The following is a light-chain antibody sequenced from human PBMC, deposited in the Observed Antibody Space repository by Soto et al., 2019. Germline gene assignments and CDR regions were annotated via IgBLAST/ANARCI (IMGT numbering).Light chain of an antibody. J-gene: IGLJ3*02. CDR1: SSDVGDYNY. CDR3: CSYAGSYTWV. Sequence: QSVLTQPRSVSGSPGQSVTISCTGTSSDVGDYNYVSWYQQHPGKAPKLMIYDVSERPSGVPDRFSGSKSGNTASLTISGLQAEDEADYYCCSYAGSYTWVFGGGTKLTV. V-gene: IGLV2-11*01. CDR2: DVS.